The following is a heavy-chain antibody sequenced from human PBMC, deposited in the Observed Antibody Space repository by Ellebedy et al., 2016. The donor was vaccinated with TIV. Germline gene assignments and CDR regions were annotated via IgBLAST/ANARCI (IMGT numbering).Heavy chain of an antibody. CDR3: ARGGPYMIVVVITTYYVDY. J-gene: IGHJ4*02. Sequence: SETLSLXCTASDYSISRGYYWGWIRPPPGKVLEWSGSIYHSGSTFYNPSLKSRVTISVDTSKNQFSLKLSSVTAADTAVYYCARGGPYMIVVVITTYYVDYWGQGTLVTVSS. V-gene: IGHV4-38-2*02. CDR2: IYHSGST. CDR1: DYSISRGYY. D-gene: IGHD3-22*01.